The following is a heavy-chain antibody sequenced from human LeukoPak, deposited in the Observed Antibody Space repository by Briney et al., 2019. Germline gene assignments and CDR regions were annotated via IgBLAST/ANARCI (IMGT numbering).Heavy chain of an antibody. CDR1: GASISTLY. V-gene: IGHV4-59*08. J-gene: IGHJ4*02. CDR2: VYYTGST. Sequence: SQTLSLTCSVSGASISTLYWSSIRQPPGHGLKWIGYVYYTGSTNYNPSLKSRVTIFPVTSKNQFSLRLTSVTAADTAVYYCARHGVYSSSSYFDYLGQGTLVTVSS. CDR3: ARHGVYSSSSYFDY. D-gene: IGHD6-6*01.